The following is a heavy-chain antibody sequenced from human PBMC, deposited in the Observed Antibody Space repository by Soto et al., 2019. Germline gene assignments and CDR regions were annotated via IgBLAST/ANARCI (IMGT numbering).Heavy chain of an antibody. CDR2: INHLGSI. V-gene: IGHV4-34*01. CDR3: ARGGISHWAYFYYMDV. J-gene: IGHJ6*03. Sequence: PSETLSLTCVVSGGSLSDYFWSWIRRPPGMALEWIGEINHLGSINYNPSLKSRVTMSMDTSKNQFSLTLNSVTAADTATYYCARGGISHWAYFYYMDVWDRGTTVTVSS. D-gene: IGHD2-21*01. CDR1: GGSLSDYF.